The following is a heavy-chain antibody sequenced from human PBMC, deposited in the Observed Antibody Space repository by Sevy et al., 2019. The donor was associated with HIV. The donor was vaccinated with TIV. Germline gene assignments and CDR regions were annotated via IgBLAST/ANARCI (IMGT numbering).Heavy chain of an antibody. J-gene: IGHJ4*02. D-gene: IGHD6-19*01. V-gene: IGHV3-33*01. CDR3: ARENIAVAGIGYYFDH. Sequence: GGSLRLSCVASGFTFSTYGMHWVRQAPGKGLEWVAVIWYDGSNKEYVDSVKGRFTISRDNSKDELYLQMNSLRAEDTAVYYCARENIAVAGIGYYFDHWGQGTLVTVSS. CDR2: IWYDGSNK. CDR1: GFTFSTYG.